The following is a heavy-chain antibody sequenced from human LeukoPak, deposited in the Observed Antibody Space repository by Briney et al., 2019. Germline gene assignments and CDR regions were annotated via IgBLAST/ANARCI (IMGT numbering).Heavy chain of an antibody. Sequence: SETLSLTCAVYGGSFSGYYWSWIRQPPGKGLEWIGEINHSGSTNYNPSLKSRVTISVDTSKNQFSLKLSSVTAADTAVYYCARSPARLWFGESRRAFDYWGQGTLVTVSS. CDR1: GGSFSGYY. CDR3: ARSPARLWFGESRRAFDY. V-gene: IGHV4-34*01. J-gene: IGHJ4*02. D-gene: IGHD3-10*01. CDR2: INHSGST.